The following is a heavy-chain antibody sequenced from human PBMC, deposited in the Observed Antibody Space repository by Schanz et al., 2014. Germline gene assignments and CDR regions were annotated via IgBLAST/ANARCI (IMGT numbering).Heavy chain of an antibody. Sequence: VQLVQSGGGLVQPGGSLRLSCAASGFTFSSHWMHWVRQDPGKGLVWVARINSVGSNTDYADSVTGRFTISRDNAKNTLYLQMNTLRAEDTAVYYCAKQHIVRGVIYLNWFDSWGQGTLVTVSS. CDR2: INSVGSNT. V-gene: IGHV3-74*01. CDR1: GFTFSSHW. J-gene: IGHJ5*01. D-gene: IGHD3-10*01. CDR3: AKQHIVRGVIYLNWFDS.